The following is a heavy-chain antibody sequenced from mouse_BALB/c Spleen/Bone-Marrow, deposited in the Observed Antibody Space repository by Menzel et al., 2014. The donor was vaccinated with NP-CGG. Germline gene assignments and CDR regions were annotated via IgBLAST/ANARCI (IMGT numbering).Heavy chain of an antibody. CDR1: GFTFSDYY. Sequence: EVKLMESGGGLVKPGGSLKLSCAASGFTFSDYYMFWVRQTPEKRLEWVATISDDGGNTYYRDSVKGRFTISRDNAKNKLNLQMSSLKSEDTATYHCAGETGPRAMDYWGQGTSVTVSS. J-gene: IGHJ4*01. CDR2: ISDDGGNT. CDR3: AGETGPRAMDY. V-gene: IGHV5-4*02. D-gene: IGHD4-1*01.